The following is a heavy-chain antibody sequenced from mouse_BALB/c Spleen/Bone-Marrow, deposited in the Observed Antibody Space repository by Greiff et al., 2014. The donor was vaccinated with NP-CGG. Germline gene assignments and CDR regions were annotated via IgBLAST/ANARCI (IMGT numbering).Heavy chain of an antibody. D-gene: IGHD2-4*01. V-gene: IGHV5-9-2*01. CDR1: GFTFNSYG. Sequence: DVMLVESGGGLVKSGGSLELSCAASGFTFNSYGMSWVRQTPEKRLEWVATISGGGSYTFYPDSVKGRFTISRDNAKNNLYLQLSSLRSEDTALYYCARHAYYDQTEVSFVYWGQGTLVTVSA. CDR3: ARHAYYDQTEVSFVY. J-gene: IGHJ3*01. CDR2: ISGGGSYT.